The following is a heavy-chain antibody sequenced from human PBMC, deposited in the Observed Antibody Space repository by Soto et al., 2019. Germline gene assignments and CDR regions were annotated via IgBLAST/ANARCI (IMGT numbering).Heavy chain of an antibody. V-gene: IGHV5-51*01. CDR1: GYRFTRHW. CDR3: ARNDRVPPQVPVVYFDS. CDR2: IYPADSDA. J-gene: IGHJ4*02. D-gene: IGHD3-22*01. Sequence: GESLKISCKSDGYRFTRHWIGWVRQVPGRGLEWVAVIYPADSDARYSPSFRGRGTISVDISINTVYLQWRSLKASDTAIYFCARNDRVPPQVPVVYFDSWRQGTPVSLSA.